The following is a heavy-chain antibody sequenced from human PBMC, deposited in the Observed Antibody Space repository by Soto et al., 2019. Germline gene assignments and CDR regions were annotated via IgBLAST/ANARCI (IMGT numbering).Heavy chain of an antibody. V-gene: IGHV4-31*03. CDR2: INARGST. CDR1: GGSISSGGNH. J-gene: IGHJ6*02. D-gene: IGHD6-25*01. Sequence: QVQLHESGPGLVKPSQTLSLTCIVSGGSISSGGNHWSWIRQHPGEGLEWIGYINARGSTYYNPSLRSRVMISIDTSNHQFSLTLSSVTAADTAVYYCAREPAAPHGMDVWGQGTTVTVSS. CDR3: AREPAAPHGMDV.